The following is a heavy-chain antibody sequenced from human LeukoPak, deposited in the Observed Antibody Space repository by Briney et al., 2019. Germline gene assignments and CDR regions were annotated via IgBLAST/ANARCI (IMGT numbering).Heavy chain of an antibody. CDR2: INPNSGGT. CDR3: ASFTTGRDGSMTTPFDY. D-gene: IGHD5-24*01. V-gene: IGHV1-2*02. Sequence: ASVKVSCKASGYTFTGYYMHWVRQAPGQGLEWMGWINPNSGGTNYAQKFQGRVTMTRDTSISTAYMELSRLRSDDTAVYYCASFTTGRDGSMTTPFDYWGQGTLVTVSS. J-gene: IGHJ4*02. CDR1: GYTFTGYY.